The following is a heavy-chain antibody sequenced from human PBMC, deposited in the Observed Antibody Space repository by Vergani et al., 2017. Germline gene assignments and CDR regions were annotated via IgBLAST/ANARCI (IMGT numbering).Heavy chain of an antibody. CDR3: ANGGFYYGSGSYSHY. Sequence: EVQLLESGGGLVQPGGSLRLSCAASGFTFSSYAMTWVRQAPGKGREWVSAISGSGGTTYYADSVKGRFTISRDNSKNTLYLHMNSLRAEDTAVYYCANGGFYYGSGSYSHYWGQGTLVTVSS. CDR1: GFTFSSYA. J-gene: IGHJ4*02. V-gene: IGHV3-23*01. D-gene: IGHD3-10*01. CDR2: ISGSGGTT.